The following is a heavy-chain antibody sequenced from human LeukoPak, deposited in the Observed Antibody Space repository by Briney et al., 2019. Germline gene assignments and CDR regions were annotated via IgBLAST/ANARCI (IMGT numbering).Heavy chain of an antibody. CDR1: GYTFTSYG. CDR3: AADPGGGSSGWFIRDY. CDR2: IIPIFGTA. J-gene: IGHJ4*02. D-gene: IGHD6-19*01. Sequence: SVKVSCTASGYTFTSYGISWVRQAPGRGLEWMGGIIPIFGTANYAQKFQGRVTITADESTSTAYMELSSLRSEDTAVYYCAADPGGGSSGWFIRDYWGQGTLVTVSS. V-gene: IGHV1-69*13.